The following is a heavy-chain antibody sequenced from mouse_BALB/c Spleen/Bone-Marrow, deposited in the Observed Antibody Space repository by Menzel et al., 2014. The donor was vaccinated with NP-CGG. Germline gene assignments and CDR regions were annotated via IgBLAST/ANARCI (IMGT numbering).Heavy chain of an antibody. D-gene: IGHD1-1*01. CDR2: LWSCANT. J-gene: IGHJ4*01. CDR3: ARKLRFYAMDY. Sequence: VQLVESAPGLVQPSQSLSITCTVSGFSLTTSGVHWVRQSPGKGLEWLGALWSCANTAYNAAFISRLSISKDNSKGQVFFEMNSLQAYDTAIYYCARKLRFYAMDYWGQGTSVTVSS. CDR1: GFSLTTSG. V-gene: IGHV2-2*01.